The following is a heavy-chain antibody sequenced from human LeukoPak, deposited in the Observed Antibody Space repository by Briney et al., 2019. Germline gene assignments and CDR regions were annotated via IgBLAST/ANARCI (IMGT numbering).Heavy chain of an antibody. V-gene: IGHV3-48*04. J-gene: IGHJ4*02. CDR1: GFTFSSYS. CDR2: ISSSSSTI. Sequence: GGSLRLSCAASGFTFSSYSMNWVRQAPGKGLEWVSYISSSSSTIYYADSVKGRFTISRDNAKNSLYLQMNGLRAEDTAVYYCARDKTCDYWGQGTLVTVSS. CDR3: ARDKTCDY.